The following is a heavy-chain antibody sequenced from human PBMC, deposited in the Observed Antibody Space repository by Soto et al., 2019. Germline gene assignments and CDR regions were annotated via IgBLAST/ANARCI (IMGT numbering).Heavy chain of an antibody. J-gene: IGHJ5*02. CDR2: ISETGSST. Sequence: EVQLLESGGGFVQPGGSLRLSRVASGFTFSSYAMSWVRQAPGKGLEWVSAISETGSSTYYADSVKGRFTVSRDNSKNTLYLQLNNMRVEDKAVYYCSKEVPYASLRKGGLARWGLVTLGTDSS. CDR3: SKEVPYASLRKGGLAR. CDR1: GFTFSSYA. V-gene: IGHV3-23*01. D-gene: IGHD2-2*01.